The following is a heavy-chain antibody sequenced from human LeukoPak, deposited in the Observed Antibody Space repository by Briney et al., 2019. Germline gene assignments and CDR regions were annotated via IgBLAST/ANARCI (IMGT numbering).Heavy chain of an antibody. CDR1: GYTFTGYY. CDR3: ARGVSSSALPYFYYYMDV. J-gene: IGHJ6*03. Sequence: GASVKVSCKASGYTFTGYYMHWVRQAPGQGLEWMGWINPNSGGTNYAKNFQGRVTMTRDTSISTAYMELSSLRSDDTAVYYCARGVSSSALPYFYYYMDVWGKGTTVTVSS. CDR2: INPNSGGT. D-gene: IGHD3-16*01. V-gene: IGHV1-2*02.